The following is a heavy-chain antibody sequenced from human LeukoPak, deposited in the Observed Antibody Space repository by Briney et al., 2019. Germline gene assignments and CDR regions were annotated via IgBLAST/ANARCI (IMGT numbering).Heavy chain of an antibody. V-gene: IGHV1-3*01. J-gene: IGHJ6*02. CDR3: ARGGPAATNYYYYYGMDV. D-gene: IGHD2-2*01. CDR2: INAGNGNT. Sequence: GASVKVSCKASGYTFTHYAVHWVRQAPGQRLEWMGWINAGNGNTKYSQKFQGRVTITRDTSASTAYMELSSLRSEDTAVYYCARGGPAATNYYYYYGMDVWGQGTTVTVSS. CDR1: GYTFTHYA.